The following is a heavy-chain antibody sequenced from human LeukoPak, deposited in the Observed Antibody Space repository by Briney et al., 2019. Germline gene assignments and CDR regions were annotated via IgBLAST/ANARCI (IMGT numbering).Heavy chain of an antibody. J-gene: IGHJ2*01. CDR1: GVTFSSYA. V-gene: IGHV1-69*13. CDR2: IIPIFGTT. Sequence: SVKVSCKASGVTFSSYAISWVRQAPGQGLEWMGGIIPIFGTTNYAQKFQGRVTITADESTSTAYMELSSLRSEDTAVYYCARGSPHWGPVAPREEYFDLWGRGTLVTVSS. CDR3: ARGSPHWGPVAPREEYFDL. D-gene: IGHD6-19*01.